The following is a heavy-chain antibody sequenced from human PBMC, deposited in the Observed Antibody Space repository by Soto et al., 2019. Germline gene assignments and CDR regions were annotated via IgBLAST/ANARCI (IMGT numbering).Heavy chain of an antibody. CDR3: ARGGDTDAFDI. CDR2: INHTGGT. Sequence: KTSETLSLTCAVYGGSVNGYYWNWIRQPPGKGLEWIGEINHTGGTHYNPSLKSRVTMSVDTSKNQFSLKLSSVTAADTAVYYCARGGDTDAFDIWGQGTMVTVSS. CDR1: GGSVNGYY. V-gene: IGHV4-34*01. D-gene: IGHD1-26*01. J-gene: IGHJ3*02.